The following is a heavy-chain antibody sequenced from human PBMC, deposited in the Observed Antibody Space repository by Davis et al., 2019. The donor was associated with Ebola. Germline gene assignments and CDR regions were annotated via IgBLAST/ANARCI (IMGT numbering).Heavy chain of an antibody. J-gene: IGHJ6*02. CDR2: ISAYNGNT. V-gene: IGHV1-18*01. D-gene: IGHD2-2*02. CDR1: GYTFTSYG. Sequence: ASVKVSCKASGYTFTSYGISWVRQAPGQGLEWMGLISAYNGNTNYAQKLQGRVTMTTDTSTSTAYMELRSLRSDDTAVYYCARDGYCSSTSCYTLYYYYYGMDVWSQGTTVTVSS. CDR3: ARDGYCSSTSCYTLYYYYYGMDV.